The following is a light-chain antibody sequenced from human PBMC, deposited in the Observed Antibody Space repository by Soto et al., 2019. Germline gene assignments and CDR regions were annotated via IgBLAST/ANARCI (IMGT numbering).Light chain of an antibody. V-gene: IGLV9-49*01. CDR1: SGYSNYK. CDR2: VGTGGIVG. Sequence: QPVLTQPPSASASLGASVTLTCTLSSGYSNYKVDWYQQRPGKGPRFVMRVGTGGIVGSKGDGIPDRFSVLGSGLNRYLTIKNIPEGDGSDYPCGAGPGSGSKFVAVIGGGTQVTVL. J-gene: IGLJ2*01. CDR3: GAGPGSGSKFVAV.